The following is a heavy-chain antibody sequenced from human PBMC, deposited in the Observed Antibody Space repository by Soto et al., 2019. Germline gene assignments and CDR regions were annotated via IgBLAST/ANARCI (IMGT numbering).Heavy chain of an antibody. CDR2: ISGSGGST. D-gene: IGHD3-10*02. CDR3: ARSFSYVSPWYCGMDF. J-gene: IGHJ6*02. V-gene: IGHV3-23*01. Sequence: GGYPGLSCAASGFTFSSYAMSWVRQAPGKGLEWVSAISGSGGSTYYADSVKGRFTISRDNSKNTLYLQMNSLRAEDTAVYYCARSFSYVSPWYCGMDFWCQGLSVSVS. CDR1: GFTFSSYA.